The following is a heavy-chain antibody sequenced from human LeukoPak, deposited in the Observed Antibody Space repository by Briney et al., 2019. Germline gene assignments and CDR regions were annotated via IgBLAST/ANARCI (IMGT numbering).Heavy chain of an antibody. Sequence: GEFLKISCKGSGYRFTSHWIGWVRQMPGKGLEWMGIIFPGGSDTRYSPSFQGQVTISADKSISTAYLQWSSLKASDSAMYYCARPSDAVANFDYWGQGTLVTVSS. CDR2: IFPGGSDT. J-gene: IGHJ4*02. CDR1: GYRFTSHW. D-gene: IGHD2-2*01. CDR3: ARPSDAVANFDY. V-gene: IGHV5-51*01.